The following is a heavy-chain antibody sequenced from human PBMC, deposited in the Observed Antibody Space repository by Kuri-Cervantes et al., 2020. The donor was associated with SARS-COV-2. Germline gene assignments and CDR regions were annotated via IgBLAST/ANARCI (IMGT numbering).Heavy chain of an antibody. Sequence: GGSLRLSCAASGATTSSYAMHWVRQAPGKGLVWVARINPDGSYTNNADSVKGRFTLSRDNAKNMLFLQMNSLRAEDTAVYYCVRDGDHWNFDYWGQGTLVTVSS. V-gene: IGHV3-74*01. CDR1: GATTSSYA. J-gene: IGHJ4*02. CDR2: INPDGSYT. D-gene: IGHD1-1*01. CDR3: VRDGDHWNFDY.